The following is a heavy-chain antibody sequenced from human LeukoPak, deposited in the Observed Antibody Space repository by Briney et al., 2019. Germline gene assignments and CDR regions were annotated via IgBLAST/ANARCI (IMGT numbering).Heavy chain of an antibody. D-gene: IGHD2-15*01. V-gene: IGHV3-21*01. CDR3: AREESDIVVVVAATLGSVFDY. CDR2: ISSSSSYI. J-gene: IGHJ4*02. Sequence: PGGSLRLSCAASGFTFSSYSMNWVRQAPGKGLEWVSSISSSSSYIYYADSVKGRFTISRDNAKNSLYLQMNSLRAEDTAVYYCAREESDIVVVVAATLGSVFDYWGQGTLVTVSS. CDR1: GFTFSSYS.